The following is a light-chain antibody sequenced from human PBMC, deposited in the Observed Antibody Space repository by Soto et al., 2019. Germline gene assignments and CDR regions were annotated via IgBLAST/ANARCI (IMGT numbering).Light chain of an antibody. CDR1: SSNIGSNY. CDR3: GTWDSDLSAEV. J-gene: IGLJ3*02. V-gene: IGLV1-51*01. Sequence: QSVLTQPPSVSAAPGQKVTISCSGSSSNIGSNYVSWYQQLPGRAPKLVIYDNTKRPSGIPDRFSGSKSGSSATLGVTGLQTGGEADYYCGTWDSDLSAEVFGGGTKLTVL. CDR2: DNT.